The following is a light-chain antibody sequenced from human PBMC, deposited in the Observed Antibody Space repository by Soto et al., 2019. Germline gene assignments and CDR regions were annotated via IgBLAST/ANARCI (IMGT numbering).Light chain of an antibody. CDR3: QQYGSSPPWT. CDR1: QSVSTN. Sequence: ELVMTQSPTSLSVSPGERTPLSSRASQSVSTNLAWYQQKPGQVPSLLIYGASTRASGIPARFSGSGSGTDFTLTISRLEPEDFAVYYCQQYGSSPPWTFGQGTKVDIK. J-gene: IGKJ1*01. V-gene: IGKV3-15*01. CDR2: GAS.